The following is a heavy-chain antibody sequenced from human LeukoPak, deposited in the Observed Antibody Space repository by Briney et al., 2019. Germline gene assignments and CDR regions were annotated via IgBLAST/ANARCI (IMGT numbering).Heavy chain of an antibody. CDR2: LSYDGNNK. J-gene: IGHJ5*02. V-gene: IGHV3-30*04. Sequence: GGSLRLSCAASGFTFSSYAMHWVRQAPGKGLQWVAVLSYDGNNKYYTDSVKGRFTISRDNSKKTLYLQMNSLRAEDTAVYYCAKDQVCSSTSCSYNWFDPWGQGTLVTVSS. CDR1: GFTFSSYA. D-gene: IGHD2-2*01. CDR3: AKDQVCSSTSCSYNWFDP.